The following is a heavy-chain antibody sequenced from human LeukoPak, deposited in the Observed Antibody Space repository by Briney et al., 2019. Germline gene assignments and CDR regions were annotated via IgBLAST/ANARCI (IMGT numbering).Heavy chain of an antibody. CDR3: GKSQEDDSSGYHYSNFDS. CDR2: ISGSGGNT. D-gene: IGHD3-22*01. J-gene: IGHJ4*02. V-gene: IGHV3-23*01. CDR1: GFTFSNYA. Sequence: GSLRLSCAASGFTFSNYAMSWVRQAPGKGLEWVSAISGSGGNTYYADSVKGRFTISRDSSRNTLYLQVNSLRAEDTAVYYCGKSQEDDSSGYHYSNFDSWGQGTLVTVSS.